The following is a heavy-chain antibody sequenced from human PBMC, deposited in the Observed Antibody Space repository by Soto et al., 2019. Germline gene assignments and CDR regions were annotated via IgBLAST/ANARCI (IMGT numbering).Heavy chain of an antibody. CDR2: IYYTGST. V-gene: IGHV4-31*03. J-gene: IGHJ4*01. CDR3: ARDVAATPYFDY. Sequence: QVQLQESGPGLVKPSQTLSLTCTVSGDSVRNGGYYWNWTRQYPGKGLEWIGYIYYTGSTSYKTSHESRLNISADTSKNQVSLSLSSVTAAYTAVYYCARDVAATPYFDYWGHGALVT. CDR1: GDSVRNGGYY. D-gene: IGHD6-19*01.